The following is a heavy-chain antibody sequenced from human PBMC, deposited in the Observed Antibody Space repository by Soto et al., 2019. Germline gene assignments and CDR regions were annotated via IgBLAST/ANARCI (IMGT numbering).Heavy chain of an antibody. D-gene: IGHD3-3*01. CDR3: ATVRVKYYDFPYAFDI. V-gene: IGHV1-24*01. CDR1: GYTFTSYY. J-gene: IGHJ3*02. Sequence: GASVKVSCKASGYTFTSYYMHWVRQAPGKGLEWMGGFDPEDGETIYAQKFQGRVTMTEDTSTDTAYMELSSLRSEDTAVYYCATVRVKYYDFPYAFDIWGQGTMVTVSS. CDR2: FDPEDGET.